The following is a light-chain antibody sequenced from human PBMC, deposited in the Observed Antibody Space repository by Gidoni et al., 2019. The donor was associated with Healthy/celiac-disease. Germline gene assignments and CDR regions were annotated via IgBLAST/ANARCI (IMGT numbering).Light chain of an antibody. CDR3: LQYYSTPWT. CDR2: WAS. V-gene: IGKV4-1*01. Sequence: DIVMTQFPDSLAASLGERATINCKSSQSVLYSSNNKNYLAWYQQKPGQPPKLLIYWASTRESGVPDRFSGSGSGADFTLTISSLQAEDVAVYYCLQYYSTPWTFXQGTKVEIK. CDR1: QSVLYSSNNKNY. J-gene: IGKJ1*01.